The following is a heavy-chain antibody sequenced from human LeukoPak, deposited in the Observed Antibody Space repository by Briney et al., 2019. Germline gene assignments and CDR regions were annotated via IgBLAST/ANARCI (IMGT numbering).Heavy chain of an antibody. J-gene: IGHJ4*02. Sequence: PGGSLRLSCAASGFTFSSYAMHWVRQAPGKGLEYVSAISSNGGSTYYANSVKGRFTISRDNSKNTLYLQMGSLRAEDMAVYYCAREAMTTVIDYWGQGTLVTVSS. D-gene: IGHD4-17*01. V-gene: IGHV3-64*01. CDR2: ISSNGGST. CDR1: GFTFSSYA. CDR3: AREAMTTVIDY.